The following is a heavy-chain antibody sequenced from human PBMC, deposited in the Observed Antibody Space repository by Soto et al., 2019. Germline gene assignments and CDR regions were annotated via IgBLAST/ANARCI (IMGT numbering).Heavy chain of an antibody. D-gene: IGHD1-26*01. CDR1: GYTFTSYG. J-gene: IGHJ5*02. Sequence: ASVKVSCKASGYTFTSYGISWVRQAPGQGLEWMGWISAYNGNTNYAQKLQGRVTMTTDTSTSTAYVELRSLRSDDTAVYYCARDGLVGGSYSWFDPWAREPWSPSPQ. CDR3: ARDGLVGGSYSWFDP. V-gene: IGHV1-18*01. CDR2: ISAYNGNT.